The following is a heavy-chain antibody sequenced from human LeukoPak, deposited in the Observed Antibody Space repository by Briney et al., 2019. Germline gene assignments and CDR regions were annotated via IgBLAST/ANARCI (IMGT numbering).Heavy chain of an antibody. V-gene: IGHV4-34*01. J-gene: IGHJ6*03. CDR2: INHSGST. CDR1: GGSFSGYY. CDR3: ARVYGSGSYSPYYYYYYYMDV. D-gene: IGHD3-10*01. Sequence: SETLSLTCAVYGGSFSGYYWSWIRQPPGKGLEWIGEINHSGSTNYNPSLKSRVTISVDTSKNQFSLKLSSVTAADTAVYYCARVYGSGSYSPYYYYYYYMDVWGKGTTVTISS.